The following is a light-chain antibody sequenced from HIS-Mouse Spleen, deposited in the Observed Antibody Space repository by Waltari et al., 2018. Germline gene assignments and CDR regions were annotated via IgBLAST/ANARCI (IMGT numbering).Light chain of an antibody. CDR1: ALPKKY. CDR2: EDS. CDR3: YSTDSSGNHRV. Sequence: SYELTQPPSVSVSPGQTARITCSGDALPKKYAYWYQHKSGQAPVLVIYEDSKRPSGSPESIAGSSSGTMATVTISGAQVEDDADYYCYSTDSSGNHRVFGGGTKLTVL. J-gene: IGLJ2*01. V-gene: IGLV3-10*01.